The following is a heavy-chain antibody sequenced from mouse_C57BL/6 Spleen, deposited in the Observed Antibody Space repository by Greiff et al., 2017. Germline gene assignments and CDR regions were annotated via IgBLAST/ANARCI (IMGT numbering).Heavy chain of an antibody. CDR3: ANDYDVRVWFAY. D-gene: IGHD2-4*01. CDR1: GFNFTDYY. J-gene: IGHJ3*01. CDR2: IDPEDGET. Sequence: VQLQQPGAELVKPGASVKLSCTASGFNFTDYYMHWVKQRPEQGLEWIGRIDPEDGETNYAPKFQGKATLTVDTSSNTAYLQLSSLTSEDTAVYYCANDYDVRVWFAYWGQGTLVTVSA. V-gene: IGHV14-2*01.